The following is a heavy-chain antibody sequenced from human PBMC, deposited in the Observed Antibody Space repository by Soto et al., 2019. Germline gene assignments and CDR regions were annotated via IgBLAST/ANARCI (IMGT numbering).Heavy chain of an antibody. CDR2: ISGSGGST. D-gene: IGHD3-3*01. Sequence: GGSLRLSCAASGFTFSSYAMSWVRQAPGKGLEWVSAISGSGGSTYYADSVKGRFTISRDNSKNTLYLQMNSLRAEDTAVYYWAKGKYYDFWSGYYGGYWGQGTLVTVSS. V-gene: IGHV3-23*01. CDR1: GFTFSSYA. J-gene: IGHJ4*02. CDR3: AKGKYYDFWSGYYGGY.